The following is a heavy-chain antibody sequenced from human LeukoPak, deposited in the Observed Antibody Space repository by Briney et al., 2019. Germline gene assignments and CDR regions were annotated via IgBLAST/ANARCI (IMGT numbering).Heavy chain of an antibody. CDR1: GFTVSYNY. V-gene: IGHV3-53*01. CDR2: IYRGGST. Sequence: GGSLRLSCAASGFTVSYNYMSWVRQAPGKGLEWVSTIYRGGSTYYADSVKGRFTISRDNSKNTVYLQVNSPRDEDTAVYYCARGSYGSGNYYIGDAFYMWGQGTMVTVSS. CDR3: ARGSYGSGNYYIGDAFYM. J-gene: IGHJ3*02. D-gene: IGHD3-10*01.